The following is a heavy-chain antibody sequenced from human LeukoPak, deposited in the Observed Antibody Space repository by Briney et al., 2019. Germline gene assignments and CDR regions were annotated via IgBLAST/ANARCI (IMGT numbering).Heavy chain of an antibody. CDR3: AREDGSFDY. V-gene: IGHV1-2*02. CDR2: INPISGGT. CDR1: GYTFTGYY. Sequence: ASVKVSCKASGYTFTGYYIHWVRQAPGQGLEWMGWINPISGGTNYAEKFQGRVTTTRDTSINTAYMEVIRLTSDDTAVYYCAREDGSFDYWGQGTLVIVSS. D-gene: IGHD5-24*01. J-gene: IGHJ4*02.